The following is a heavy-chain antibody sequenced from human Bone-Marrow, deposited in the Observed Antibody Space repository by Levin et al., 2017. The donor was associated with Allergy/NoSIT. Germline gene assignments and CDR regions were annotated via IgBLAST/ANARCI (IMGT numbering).Heavy chain of an antibody. CDR1: GGSISSGGYY. Sequence: SETLSLTCTVSGGSISSGGYYWSWIRQHPGKGLEWIGYIYYSGSTYYNPSLKSRVTISVDTSKNQFSLKLSSVTAADTAVYYCARETHDYGDYSYYYMDVWGKGTTVTVSS. CDR3: ARETHDYGDYSYYYMDV. D-gene: IGHD4-17*01. V-gene: IGHV4-31*03. J-gene: IGHJ6*03. CDR2: IYYSGST.